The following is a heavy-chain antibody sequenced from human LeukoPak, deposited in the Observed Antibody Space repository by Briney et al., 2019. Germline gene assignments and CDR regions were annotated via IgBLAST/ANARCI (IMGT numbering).Heavy chain of an antibody. V-gene: IGHV3-30-3*01. CDR3: ASARIAARSLPYYYYGMDV. D-gene: IGHD6-6*01. J-gene: IGHJ6*02. CDR1: GFTFSRYA. CDR2: ISYDGSNK. Sequence: GGSLRLSCAASGFTFSRYAMHWVRQAPGKGLEWVAVISYDGSNKYYADSVKGRFTISRDNSKNTLYLQMNGLRAEDTAVYYCASARIAARSLPYYYYGMDVWGQGTTVTVSS.